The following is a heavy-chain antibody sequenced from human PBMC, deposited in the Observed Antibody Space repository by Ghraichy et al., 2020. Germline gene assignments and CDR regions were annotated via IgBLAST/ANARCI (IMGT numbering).Heavy chain of an antibody. Sequence: SETLSLTCTVSGGSISSSSYYWGWIRQPPGKGLEWIGSIYYSGSTYYNPSLKSRVTISVYTSKNQFSLKLSSVTAADTAVYYCARHDFWSPPLYCGGDCYGGNWFDPWGQGTLVTVSS. J-gene: IGHJ5*02. V-gene: IGHV4-39*01. CDR1: GGSISSSSYY. CDR2: IYYSGST. CDR3: ARHDFWSPPLYCGGDCYGGNWFDP. D-gene: IGHD2-21*02.